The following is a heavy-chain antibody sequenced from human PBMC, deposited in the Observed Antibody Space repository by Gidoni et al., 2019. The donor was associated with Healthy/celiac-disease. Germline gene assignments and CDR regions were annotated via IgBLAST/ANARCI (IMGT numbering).Heavy chain of an antibody. Sequence: QVQLVQSGAEVKKPGASVKVSCKASGYTFTGYYMHWVRQAPGQGLEWMGWINPNSGGTNYAQKFQGWVTMTRDTSFSTAYMELSRLRSDDTAVYYCARGHDYDSSGYYSHFDYWGQGTLVTVSS. CDR1: GYTFTGYY. CDR2: INPNSGGT. V-gene: IGHV1-2*04. D-gene: IGHD3-22*01. J-gene: IGHJ4*02. CDR3: ARGHDYDSSGYYSHFDY.